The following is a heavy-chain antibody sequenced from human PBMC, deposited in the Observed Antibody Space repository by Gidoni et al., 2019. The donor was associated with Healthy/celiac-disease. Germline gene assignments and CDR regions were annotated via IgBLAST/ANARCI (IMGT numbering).Heavy chain of an antibody. J-gene: IGHJ3*02. CDR1: GGSISSYY. Sequence: QVQLQESGPGLVKPSETLSLTCPVTGGSISSYYWSWIRQPPGKGLEWIGYIYYSGSTNYNPSLKSRVTISVDTSKNQFSLKLSSVTAADTAVYYCARAALTTVVVKYAFDIWGQGTMVTVS. V-gene: IGHV4-59*01. CDR3: ARAALTTVVVKYAFDI. D-gene: IGHD4-17*01. CDR2: IYYSGST.